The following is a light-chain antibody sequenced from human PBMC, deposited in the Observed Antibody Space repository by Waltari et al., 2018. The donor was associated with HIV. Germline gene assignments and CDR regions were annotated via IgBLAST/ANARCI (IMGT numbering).Light chain of an antibody. CDR3: GMWDTSLSEGV. CDR1: LSNFENSD. J-gene: IGLJ3*02. CDR2: ETD. V-gene: IGLV1-51*01. Sequence: QSVLTQPPSVSAAPGQKVTLSCSGSLSNFENSDISWFRQYPGTSPQLVIYETDKRPSGIPDRFSGTKSGTSASLVITDLQIGDEADYYCGMWDTSLSEGVFGGGTKVTVL.